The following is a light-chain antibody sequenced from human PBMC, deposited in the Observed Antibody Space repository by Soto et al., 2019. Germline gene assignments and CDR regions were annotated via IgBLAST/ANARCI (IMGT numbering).Light chain of an antibody. CDR1: SSDVGINNY. Sequence: QSALTQPASVSGSPGQSITISCTGTSSDVGINNYVSWYQHNPGRAPKVMICDVTNRPSGVSNRFSGSKSGNTASLTISGLQAEDEADYYCSSFTGSSYVFGTGTKLTVL. J-gene: IGLJ1*01. CDR2: DVT. CDR3: SSFTGSSYV. V-gene: IGLV2-14*03.